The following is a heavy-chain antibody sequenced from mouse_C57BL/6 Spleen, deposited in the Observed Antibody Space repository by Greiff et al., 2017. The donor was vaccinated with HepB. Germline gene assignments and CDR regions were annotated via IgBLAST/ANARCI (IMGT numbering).Heavy chain of an antibody. D-gene: IGHD2-5*01. CDR2: IDPSDSYT. V-gene: IGHV1-50*01. J-gene: IGHJ2*01. CDR3: ARRDYYSNYEY. Sequence: QVQLQQPGAELVKPGASVKLSCKASGYTFTSYWMQWVKQRPGQGLEWIGEIDPSDSYTNYNQKFKGKATLTVDTSSSTAYMQLSSLTSEDSAVYYCARRDYYSNYEYWGQGTTLTVSS. CDR1: GYTFTSYW.